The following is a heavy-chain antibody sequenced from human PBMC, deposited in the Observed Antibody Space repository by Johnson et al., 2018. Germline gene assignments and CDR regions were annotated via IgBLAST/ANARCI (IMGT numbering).Heavy chain of an antibody. CDR2: ISYDGSNK. D-gene: IGHD3-10*01. Sequence: QVQLVQSGGGVVQPGRSLRLSCAASGFTFSSYGMHWVRQAPGKGLEWVAVISYDGSNKYYADSVKGRFTISRDNSKNTLYLQMNSPRAEDTAVYYWANWGSTTMVRGVIKTPYGMDVWGQGTTVTVSS. CDR1: GFTFSSYG. V-gene: IGHV3-30*18. J-gene: IGHJ6*02. CDR3: ANWGSTTMVRGVIKTPYGMDV.